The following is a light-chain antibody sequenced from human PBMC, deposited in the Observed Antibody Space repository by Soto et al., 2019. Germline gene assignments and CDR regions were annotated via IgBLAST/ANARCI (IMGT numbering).Light chain of an antibody. V-gene: IGKV2-28*01. CDR1: QSLLHRNGYTY. CDR2: MGS. CDR3: MQTLQTRT. Sequence: DIVVTQSPLSLTVTPGEPASISCRSSQSLLHRNGYTYLDWYLQKPGQSPQVLIYMGSNRSSGVPDRFSGSGSGTDFTLKISRVDAEDGGVYYCMQTLQTRTFGQGTKVEI. J-gene: IGKJ1*01.